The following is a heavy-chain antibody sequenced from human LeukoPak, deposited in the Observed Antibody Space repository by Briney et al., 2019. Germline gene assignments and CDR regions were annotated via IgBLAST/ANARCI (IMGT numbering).Heavy chain of an antibody. V-gene: IGHV4-34*01. CDR3: ATRGDGGVYAIFNY. Sequence: QASETLSLTCAVYGGSFSGYYWSWIRQPPGKGLGWIGEINHSGSTNYNPSLKSRVTISVDTSKNQFSLKLSSVTAADTAVYYCATRGDGGVYAIFNYWGQGTLVTVSS. D-gene: IGHD2-8*01. CDR2: INHSGST. CDR1: GGSFSGYY. J-gene: IGHJ4*02.